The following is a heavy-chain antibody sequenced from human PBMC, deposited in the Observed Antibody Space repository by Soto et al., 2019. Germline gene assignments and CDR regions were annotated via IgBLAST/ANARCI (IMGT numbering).Heavy chain of an antibody. CDR1: GFPLSDSA. CDR2: IRSKTNNYAT. J-gene: IGHJ6*03. Sequence: EVHLVESGGGLVQPGGSLKLACLASGFPLSDSAIHWVRKASGKGLEWVGRIRSKTNNYATTYGAPVRGRFTLSRDDSKNTAYLQMNNLESVYAAAYYCTRHAAGQVEHSFYYYFIDVWGKGTTVSV. CDR3: TRHAAGQVEHSFYYYFIDV. V-gene: IGHV3-73*01. D-gene: IGHD6-19*01.